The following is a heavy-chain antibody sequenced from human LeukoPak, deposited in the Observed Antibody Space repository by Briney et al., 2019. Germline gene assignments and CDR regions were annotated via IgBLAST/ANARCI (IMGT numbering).Heavy chain of an antibody. J-gene: IGHJ4*02. D-gene: IGHD3-10*01. CDR2: INPNSGGT. V-gene: IGHV1-2*02. Sequence: VASVKVSCKASGYTFTGYYMHWVRQAPGQGLEWMGWINPNSGGTNYAQKFQGRVTMTRDTSISTAYMELSRLRSEDTAVYYCARDLPPSYYGSGYYFDYWGQGTLVTVSS. CDR3: ARDLPPSYYGSGYYFDY. CDR1: GYTFTGYY.